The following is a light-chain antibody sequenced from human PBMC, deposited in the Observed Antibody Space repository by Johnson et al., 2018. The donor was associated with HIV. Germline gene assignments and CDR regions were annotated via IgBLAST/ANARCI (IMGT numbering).Light chain of an antibody. CDR1: SSNIGNNY. V-gene: IGLV1-51*01. Sequence: QSVLTQPPSVSAAPGQKVTISCSGSSSNIGNNYVSWYQQLPGTAPKLLIYDNNKRPSGIPDRFSGSKSGTSVTLDITGLQTGDEADYYCGTWDSSLSVYVFGTVTKVTVL. J-gene: IGLJ1*01. CDR3: GTWDSSLSVYV. CDR2: DNN.